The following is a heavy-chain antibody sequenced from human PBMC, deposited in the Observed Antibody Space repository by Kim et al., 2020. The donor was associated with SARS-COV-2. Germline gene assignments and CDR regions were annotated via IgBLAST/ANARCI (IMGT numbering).Heavy chain of an antibody. V-gene: IGHV7-4-1*02. J-gene: IGHJ3*02. D-gene: IGHD2-15*01. CDR2: INTYTGSP. CDR1: GYTFNGYG. CDR3: ARDRQGYCGSSTCYSGSGAFDI. Sequence: ASVKVSCKASGYTFNGYGIHWVRQAPGQGLEWMGWINTYTGSPIYAQGFRGRFVFSLDTSVSTTSLQISSLKAEDTAVFYCARDRQGYCGSSTCYSGSGAFDIWGQGTMVTVYS.